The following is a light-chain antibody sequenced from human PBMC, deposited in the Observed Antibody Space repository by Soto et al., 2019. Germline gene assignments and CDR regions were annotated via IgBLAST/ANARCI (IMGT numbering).Light chain of an antibody. J-gene: IGLJ1*01. CDR1: SSNIGSNT. CDR3: AAWDDSLNGFYV. V-gene: IGLV1-44*01. CDR2: SNN. Sequence: QAVVTQPPSASGTPGQRITISCSGGSSNIGSNTVNWYQQLPGTAPKLLIYSNNQRPSGVPDRFSGSKSGTSASLAISGLQSEDEADYYCAAWDDSLNGFYVFGTGTKVTVL.